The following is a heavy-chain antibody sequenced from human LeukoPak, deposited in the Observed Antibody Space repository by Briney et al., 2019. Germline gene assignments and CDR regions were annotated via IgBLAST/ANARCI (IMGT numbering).Heavy chain of an antibody. CDR1: GFTFGIYA. V-gene: IGHV3-23*01. CDR3: ARGSRFGVVERDAFDI. CDR2: ISGSGGST. D-gene: IGHD3-3*01. Sequence: GGSLRLSCAASGFTFGIYAMNWVRQAPGKGLEWVSAISGSGGSTYYADSVKGRFTISRDNAKNSLYLQMNSLRAEDTAVYYCARGSRFGVVERDAFDIWGQGTMVTVSS. J-gene: IGHJ3*02.